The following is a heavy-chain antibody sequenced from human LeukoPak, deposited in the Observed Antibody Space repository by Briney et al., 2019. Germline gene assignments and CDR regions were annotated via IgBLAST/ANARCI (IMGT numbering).Heavy chain of an antibody. D-gene: IGHD3-22*01. CDR1: GFTFSSYS. J-gene: IGHJ4*02. CDR3: ATPGFYDSRGYYGV. V-gene: IGHV3-23*01. Sequence: GGSLRLSCAASGFTFSSYSMNWVRQAPGKGLEWVAGISGGGDSTYYADSVKGRLTISRDNSKNTLYLEMNSLRAEDMALYYCATPGFYDSRGYYGVWGQGTLVTVSS. CDR2: ISGGGDST.